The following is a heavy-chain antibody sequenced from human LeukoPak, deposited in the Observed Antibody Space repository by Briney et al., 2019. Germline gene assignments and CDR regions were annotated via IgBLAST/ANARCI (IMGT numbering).Heavy chain of an antibody. CDR3: ARDMIVGGGDAFDI. CDR1: GGSISSYY. CDR2: IYYSGST. V-gene: IGHV4-59*01. D-gene: IGHD3-22*01. J-gene: IGHJ3*02. Sequence: PSETLSLTCTVSGGSISSYYWSWIRQPPGKGLEWIGYIYYSGSTNYNPSLKSRVTISVDTSKNQFSLKLSSVTAADTAVYYCARDMIVGGGDAFDIWGQGTMVTVSS.